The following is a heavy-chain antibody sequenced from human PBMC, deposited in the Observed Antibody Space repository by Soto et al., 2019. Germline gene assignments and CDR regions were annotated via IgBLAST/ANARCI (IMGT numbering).Heavy chain of an antibody. V-gene: IGHV4-39*01. D-gene: IGHD2-15*01. CDR1: SGSISSTIYS. CDR3: ARQCSGFTRQWFVP. CDR2: ISYSGST. Sequence: QLQLQESGPGLVKPSETLSLTCTVSSGSISSTIYSWDWIRQPPGKGLDWIGSISYSGSTYYNPSLKGRGTRAVDTSKYQCSLTLTSVTAAVTAVDYCARQCSGFTRQWFVPWGQGSLDTVFS. J-gene: IGHJ5*02.